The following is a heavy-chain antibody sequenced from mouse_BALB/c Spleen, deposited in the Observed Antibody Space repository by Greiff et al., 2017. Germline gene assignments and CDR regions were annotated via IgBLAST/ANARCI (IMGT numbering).Heavy chain of an antibody. CDR1: GFTFSSYA. V-gene: IGHV5-9-4*01. D-gene: IGHD1-2*01. CDR3: ARDHATALDY. CDR2: ISSGGSYT. Sequence: EVKLVESGGGLVKPGGSLKLSCAASGFTFSSYAMSWVRQSPEKRLEWVAEISSGGSYTYYPDTVTGRFTISRDNAKNTLYLEMSSLRSEDTAMYYCARDHATALDYWGQGTTLTVSS. J-gene: IGHJ2*01.